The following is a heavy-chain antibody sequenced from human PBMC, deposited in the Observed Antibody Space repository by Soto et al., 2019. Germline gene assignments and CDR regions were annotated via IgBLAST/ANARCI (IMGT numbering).Heavy chain of an antibody. CDR3: ARDRAAADLYYYYYGMDV. CDR1: GFTFSSYG. D-gene: IGHD6-13*01. V-gene: IGHV3-30-3*01. Sequence: GGSLRLSCAASGFTFSSYGMHWVRQAPGKGLEWVAVISYDGSNKYYADPVKGRFTISRDNSKNTLYLQMNSLRAEDTAVYYCARDRAAADLYYYYYGMDVWGQGTTVTVSS. CDR2: ISYDGSNK. J-gene: IGHJ6*02.